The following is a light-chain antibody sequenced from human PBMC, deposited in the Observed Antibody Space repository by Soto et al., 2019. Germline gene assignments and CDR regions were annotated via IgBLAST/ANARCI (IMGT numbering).Light chain of an antibody. Sequence: EIVLTQSPATLSVSPGDRATLSCRASQSVSSNLAWYQQKPGQAPSLLIYGASTRATGVPARFSGSGSGTDFTLTISRLEPEDFAVYYCQQYGSSPLTFGGGTKVDIK. CDR3: QQYGSSPLT. CDR1: QSVSSN. J-gene: IGKJ4*01. V-gene: IGKV3-20*01. CDR2: GAS.